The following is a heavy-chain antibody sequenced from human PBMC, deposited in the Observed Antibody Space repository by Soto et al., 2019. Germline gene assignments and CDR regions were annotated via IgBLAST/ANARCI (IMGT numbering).Heavy chain of an antibody. V-gene: IGHV3-30*18. CDR2: VPTRGSDT. D-gene: IGHD4-17*01. J-gene: IGHJ6*02. CDR1: GSSLSSFD. CDR3: AKGTVTHADSGSDHYAMDF. Sequence: GGSLSLSCAASGSSLSSFDIPGVRQAPGKVLGWVALVPTRGSDTYYVASVKGRFTVSRDNSKNTAYLQMSSLRVEDTAVYFCAKGTVTHADSGSDHYAMDFWGQGTTVTVSS.